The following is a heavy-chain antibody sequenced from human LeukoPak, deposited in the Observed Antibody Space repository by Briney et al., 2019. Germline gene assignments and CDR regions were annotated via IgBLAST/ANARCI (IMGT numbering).Heavy chain of an antibody. CDR2: ISAYNGNT. Sequence: ASVKVSCTASGYTFTIYGISWVRQAPGQGLEWMGWISAYNGNTNYAQKLQGRVTMTTDTSTSTAYMELRSLRSDDTAVYYCARDSTVTTNWSDPWGQGTLVTVSS. J-gene: IGHJ5*02. CDR1: GYTFTIYG. CDR3: ARDSTVTTNWSDP. D-gene: IGHD4-17*01. V-gene: IGHV1-18*01.